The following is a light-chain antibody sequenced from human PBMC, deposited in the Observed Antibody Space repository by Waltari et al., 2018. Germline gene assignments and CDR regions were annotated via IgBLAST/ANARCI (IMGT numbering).Light chain of an antibody. CDR1: QKISIY. Sequence: DIPMTHSPSSLSASVEDRVTTTCRASQKISIYLNWYQQIPGAATRLLLYDSSRLQSGVPSRFSGSGSGTDFTLTISSLQPEDFGTYYCQQTYTTPRTFGQGTKVETK. J-gene: IGKJ1*01. V-gene: IGKV1-39*01. CDR2: DSS. CDR3: QQTYTTPRT.